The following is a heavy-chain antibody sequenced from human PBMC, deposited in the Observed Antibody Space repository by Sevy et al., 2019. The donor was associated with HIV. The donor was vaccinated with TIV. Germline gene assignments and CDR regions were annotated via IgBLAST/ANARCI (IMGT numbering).Heavy chain of an antibody. Sequence: ASVKVSCKVSGYTLTELSMHWVRQAPGKGLEWMGGFDPEDGETIYAQKFQGRVTMTEDTSTDTAYMELSSLRSEDTAVYYWATAGSIAARLGAYYYYGMDVWGQGTTVTVSS. CDR3: ATAGSIAARLGAYYYYGMDV. CDR1: GYTLTELS. CDR2: FDPEDGET. J-gene: IGHJ6*02. V-gene: IGHV1-24*01. D-gene: IGHD6-6*01.